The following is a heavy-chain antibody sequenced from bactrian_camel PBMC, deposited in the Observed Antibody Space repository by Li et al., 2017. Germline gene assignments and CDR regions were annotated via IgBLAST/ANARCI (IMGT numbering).Heavy chain of an antibody. J-gene: IGHJ6*01. CDR1: GFKLNRAC. V-gene: IGHV3S53*01. Sequence: VQLVESGGYSVQFGGSLRLSCAVSGFKLNRACIGWYRQPPGKQTEGVAVIDSDGSTSYADSVKGRFTISYDKARNTLYLQMTNLEPGDTSKYYCAARSVGWCPLFEHWLGKRAYTPAGYFANWGQGTQVTVS. CDR2: IDSDGST. D-gene: IGHD1*01. CDR3: AARSVGWCPLFEHWLGKRAYTPAGYFAN.